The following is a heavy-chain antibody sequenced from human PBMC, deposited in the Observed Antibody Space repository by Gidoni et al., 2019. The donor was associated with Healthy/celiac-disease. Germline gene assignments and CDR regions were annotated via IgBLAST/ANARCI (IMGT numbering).Heavy chain of an antibody. J-gene: IGHJ4*02. CDR3: AKGGYDSSGYFDY. V-gene: IGHV3-23*01. CDR2: ISGSGGST. CDR1: GFNFSSYA. D-gene: IGHD3-22*01. Sequence: EVQLLESGGGLVQPGGSLRLPCAASGFNFSSYAMSWVRQAPGKGLEWVSAISGSGGSTYYADSVKGRFTISRDNSKNTLYLQMNSLRAEDTAVYYCAKGGYDSSGYFDYWGQGTLVTVSS.